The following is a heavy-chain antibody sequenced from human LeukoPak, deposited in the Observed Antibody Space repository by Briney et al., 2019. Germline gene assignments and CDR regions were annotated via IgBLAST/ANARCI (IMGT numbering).Heavy chain of an antibody. CDR3: ARRGSTGNLDY. D-gene: IGHD3-10*01. Sequence: SETLSLTCTVSGGSISSGGYYWSWIRQHPGKGLEWIGYIYYSGSTYYNPSLKSRVTISVDTSKNQFSLKLSSVTAADTAVYYCARRGSTGNLDYWGQGTLVTVSS. J-gene: IGHJ4*02. CDR2: IYYSGST. V-gene: IGHV4-31*03. CDR1: GGSISSGGYY.